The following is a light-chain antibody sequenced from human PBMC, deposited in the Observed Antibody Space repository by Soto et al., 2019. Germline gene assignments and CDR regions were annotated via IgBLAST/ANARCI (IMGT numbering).Light chain of an antibody. V-gene: IGLV2-8*01. J-gene: IGLJ1*01. CDR1: SSDVGAYNY. Sequence: QSALTQPPSASGSPGQSVTISCTGTSSDVGAYNYVSWYQHHPGKAPKLLVSEVNKRPSGVPDRFSGSKSGNTASLTVSGLQAEDEADYYCTSHAGTINFPYIFGTGTKLTVL. CDR3: TSHAGTINFPYI. CDR2: EVN.